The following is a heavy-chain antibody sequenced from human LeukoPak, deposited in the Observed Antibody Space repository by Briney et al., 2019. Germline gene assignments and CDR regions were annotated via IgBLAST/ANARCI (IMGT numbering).Heavy chain of an antibody. CDR1: GFTFSTYS. J-gene: IGHJ4*02. Sequence: GGSLILSCAASGFTFSTYSMNWVRQAPGKGLEWVSYISGSGSYIYYADSVKGRFTISRDNGKNSLYLQMNSLRAEDTAVYYCAMATDSYQFDYWGQGTLVTVSS. CDR3: AMATDSYQFDY. V-gene: IGHV3-21*01. D-gene: IGHD5-24*01. CDR2: ISGSGSYI.